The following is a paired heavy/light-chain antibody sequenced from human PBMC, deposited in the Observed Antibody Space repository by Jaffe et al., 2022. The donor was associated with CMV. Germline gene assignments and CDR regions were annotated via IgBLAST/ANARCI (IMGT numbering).Heavy chain of an antibody. CDR1: GGTFSSYA. CDR2: IIPIFGTA. CDR3: ARVDCSGGSCYPPYYYYYGMDV. V-gene: IGHV1-69*01. J-gene: IGHJ6*02. Sequence: QVQLVQSGAEVKKPGSSVKVSCKASGGTFSSYAISWVRQAPGQGLEWMGGIIPIFGTANYAQKFQGRVTITADESTSTAYMELSSLRSEDTAVYYCARVDCSGGSCYPPYYYYYGMDVWGQGTTVTVSS. D-gene: IGHD2-15*01.
Light chain of an antibody. CDR3: MQALQTPET. CDR2: LGS. J-gene: IGKJ2*01. CDR1: QSLLHSNGYNY. V-gene: IGKV2-28*01. Sequence: DIVMTQSPLSLPVTPGEPASISCRSSQSLLHSNGYNYLDWYLQKPGKSPQLLIYLGSNRASGVPDRFSGSGSGTDFTLKISRVEAEDVGVYYCMQALQTPETFGQGTKLEIK.